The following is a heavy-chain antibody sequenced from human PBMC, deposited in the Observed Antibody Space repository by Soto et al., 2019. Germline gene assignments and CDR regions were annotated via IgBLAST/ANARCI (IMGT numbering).Heavy chain of an antibody. V-gene: IGHV3-30*18. CDR3: AKDPDFDWLGYYGMDV. Sequence: QVQLVESGGGVVQPGRSLRLSCAASGFTFSSYGMHWVRQAPGKGLEWVAVISYDGSNKYYADSVKGRFTISRDNSKNTLYLQMNSLRAEDTAVYYCAKDPDFDWLGYYGMDVWGQGTTVTVSS. J-gene: IGHJ6*02. CDR2: ISYDGSNK. CDR1: GFTFSSYG. D-gene: IGHD3-9*01.